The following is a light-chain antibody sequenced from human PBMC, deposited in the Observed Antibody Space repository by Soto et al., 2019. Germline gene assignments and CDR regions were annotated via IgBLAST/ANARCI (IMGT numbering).Light chain of an antibody. V-gene: IGKV1-39*01. J-gene: IGKJ1*01. Sequence: DIQLTQSPSSLSASVGARVNLTCRASQSISSYLNWYQQKPGKAPKLLIYAASSLQSGVPSRFSGSGSGTDFTLTISSLQPEDFATYYCQQSYSATWTFGQGTKVDI. CDR3: QQSYSATWT. CDR1: QSISSY. CDR2: AAS.